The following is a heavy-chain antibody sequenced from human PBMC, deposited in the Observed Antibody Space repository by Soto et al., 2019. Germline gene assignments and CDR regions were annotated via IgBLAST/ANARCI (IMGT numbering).Heavy chain of an antibody. CDR3: ARDVITIFGVVTNYYYYYGMDV. CDR1: GGSISSSSYY. D-gene: IGHD3-3*01. CDR2: IYYSGST. J-gene: IGHJ6*02. V-gene: IGHV4-39*02. Sequence: SETLSLTCTVSGGSISSSSYYWGWIRQPPGKGLEWIGSIYYSGSTYYNPSLKSRVTISVDTSKNQFSLKLSSVTAADTAVYYCARDVITIFGVVTNYYYYYGMDVWGQGTTVTVSS.